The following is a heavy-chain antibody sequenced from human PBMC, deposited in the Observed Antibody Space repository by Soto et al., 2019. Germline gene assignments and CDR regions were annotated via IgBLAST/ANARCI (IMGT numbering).Heavy chain of an antibody. CDR2: ISGSGGST. D-gene: IGHD1-1*01. CDR1: GFTFSSYA. V-gene: IGHV3-23*01. CDR3: AKDGPDWNLLYYFDY. Sequence: GGSLRLSCAASGFTFSSYAMSWVRQAPGKGLEWVSAISGSGGSTYYADSVKGRFTISRDNSKNTLYLQMNSLRAEDTAVYNCAKDGPDWNLLYYFDYWGQGTLVTVSS. J-gene: IGHJ4*02.